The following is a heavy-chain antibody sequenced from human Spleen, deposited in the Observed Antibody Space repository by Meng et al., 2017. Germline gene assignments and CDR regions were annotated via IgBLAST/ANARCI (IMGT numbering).Heavy chain of an antibody. Sequence: ASVKVSCKASGYTFTGYYMHWVRQAPGQGLEWMGWINPSGGAANYAQKFQGRVTMTRDTSISTAYMDLRRLKSDDTAVYYCASGIYDTASYWGQGSLVTVSS. J-gene: IGHJ4*02. CDR1: GYTFTGYY. V-gene: IGHV1-2*02. CDR3: ASGIYDTASY. D-gene: IGHD3-22*01. CDR2: INPSGGAA.